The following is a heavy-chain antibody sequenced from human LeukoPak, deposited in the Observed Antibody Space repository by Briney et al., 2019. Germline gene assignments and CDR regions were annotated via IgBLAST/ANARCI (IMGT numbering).Heavy chain of an antibody. CDR3: ARAPGYSYGFYYYYYMDV. V-gene: IGHV3-23*01. Sequence: GGSLRLSCAASGFTIGSTAMNWVRQAPGKGLEWVSVNSDSGGSTYYADSVKGRFTISRDNSKNTLYLQMNSLRAEDTAVYYCARAPGYSYGFYYYYYMDVWGKGTTVTISS. J-gene: IGHJ6*03. CDR2: NSDSGGST. D-gene: IGHD5-18*01. CDR1: GFTIGSTA.